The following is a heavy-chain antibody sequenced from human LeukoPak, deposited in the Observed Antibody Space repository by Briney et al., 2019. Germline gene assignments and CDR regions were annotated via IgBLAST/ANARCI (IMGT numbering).Heavy chain of an antibody. CDR1: GFTFSSYG. J-gene: IGHJ4*02. CDR2: IWYDGSNK. CDR3: AKTIVVVVASGIDY. V-gene: IGHV3-30*02. D-gene: IGHD2-15*01. Sequence: PGGSLRLSCAASGFTFSSYGMHWVRQAPGKGLEWVAVIWYDGSNKYYADSVKGRVTISRDNSKNTLHLQMNSLRAEDTAVYYCAKTIVVVVASGIDYWGQGTLVTVSS.